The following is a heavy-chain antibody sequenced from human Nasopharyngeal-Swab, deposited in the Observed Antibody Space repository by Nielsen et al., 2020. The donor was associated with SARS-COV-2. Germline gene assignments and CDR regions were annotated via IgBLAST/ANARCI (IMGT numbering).Heavy chain of an antibody. V-gene: IGHV3-48*03. CDR3: ATGYYDFWTGYYFAAFEI. D-gene: IGHD3-3*01. J-gene: IGHJ3*02. CDR1: GLTFSSYE. CDR2: ISDSGGMI. Sequence: GGSLRLSCAASGLTFSSYEMHWVRQAPGKGLEWISYISDSGGMIKYADSVKGRFTISRDNAQNSLYLQMSSLRAEDTAVYYCATGYYDFWTGYYFAAFEIWGQGTTVIVSS.